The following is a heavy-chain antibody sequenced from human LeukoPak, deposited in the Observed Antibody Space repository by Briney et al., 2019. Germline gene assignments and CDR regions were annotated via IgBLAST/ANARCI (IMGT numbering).Heavy chain of an antibody. J-gene: IGHJ4*02. CDR1: GGSFSGYC. Sequence: SETLSLTCAVYGGSFSGYCWSWIRQPPGKGLEWIGEINHSGSTNYNPSLKSRVTMSVDTSKNQFSLKLSSVTAADTAVYYCGVSSSSSKGSFDYWGQGTLVTVSS. V-gene: IGHV4-34*01. D-gene: IGHD2-2*01. CDR3: GVSSSSSKGSFDY. CDR2: INHSGST.